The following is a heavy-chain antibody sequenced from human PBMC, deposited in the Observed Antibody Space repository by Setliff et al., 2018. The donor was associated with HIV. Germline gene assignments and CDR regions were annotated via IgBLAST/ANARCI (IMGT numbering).Heavy chain of an antibody. CDR2: INAGNGNT. J-gene: IGHJ6*03. V-gene: IGHV1-3*01. Sequence: ASVKVSCKASGYTLSNYVMQWVRQAPGQRLEWMGWINAGNGNTKYSQEFQGIVTITTDTSADTAYMELSSLSFEDTAVYYCARGVLITKRVTQTGGYYYYTDVWGKGTTVTVSS. CDR3: ARGVLITKRVTQTGGYYYYTDV. CDR1: GYTLSNYV. D-gene: IGHD2-21*02.